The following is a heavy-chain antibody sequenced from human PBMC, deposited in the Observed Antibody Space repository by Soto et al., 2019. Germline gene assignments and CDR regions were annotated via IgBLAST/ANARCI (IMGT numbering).Heavy chain of an antibody. V-gene: IGHV1-69*02. CDR1: GGTFSTYS. CDR3: ARGPSQLGIVVVINRPFDY. CDR2: IIPMLGVR. Sequence: GASVKVSCKDSGGTFSTYSMFWVRQAPGQGLEWMGRIIPMLGVRNYAQRFQDRVMIIADKSTATVHMELSSLRSEDTAVYYCARGPSQLGIVVVINRPFDYWGQGTLVTVSS. J-gene: IGHJ4*02. D-gene: IGHD3-22*01.